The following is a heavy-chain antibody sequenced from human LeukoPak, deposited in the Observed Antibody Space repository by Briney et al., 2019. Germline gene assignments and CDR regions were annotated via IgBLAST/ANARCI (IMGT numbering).Heavy chain of an antibody. D-gene: IGHD2-2*01. V-gene: IGHV3-21*01. CDR1: GFGFSGVS. CDR3: ARDYCSGPTCYPLDL. CDR2: ISRRSDFI. Sequence: GGSLRLSCAASGFGFSGVSMNWVRQAPGKGLEWVSSISRRSDFIFYADSVKGRFTVSRGNAKNSLFLQLNSLRAEDTALYYCARDYCSGPTCYPLDLWGQGTLVSVSS. J-gene: IGHJ4*02.